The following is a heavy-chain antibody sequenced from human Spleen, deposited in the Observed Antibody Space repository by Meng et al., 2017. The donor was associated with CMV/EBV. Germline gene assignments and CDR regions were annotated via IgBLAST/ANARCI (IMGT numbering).Heavy chain of an antibody. CDR2: LSGRTSNP. CDR3: AKEGRAWTPFD. D-gene: IGHD1-1*01. Sequence: GESLKISCAASGFNFNSYAMSWVRQVPGKGLEWVSSLSGRTSNPYYADSVRGRFSISRDNSKNTLYLRMNSLRVEDTAVYYCAKEGRAWTPFDWGQGTLVTVSS. J-gene: IGHJ4*02. V-gene: IGHV3-23*01. CDR1: GFNFNSYA.